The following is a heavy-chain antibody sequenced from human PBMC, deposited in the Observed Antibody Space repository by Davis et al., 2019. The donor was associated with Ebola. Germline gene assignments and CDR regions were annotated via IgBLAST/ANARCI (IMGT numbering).Heavy chain of an antibody. CDR3: AKDKYQLPTFDP. CDR2: ISSSSSYI. J-gene: IGHJ5*02. V-gene: IGHV3-21*01. D-gene: IGHD2-2*01. Sequence: PGGSLRLSCAASGFTFSSYSMNWVRQAPGKGLEWVSSISSSSSYIYYADSLKGRFTISRDNAKNSLYLQMNSLRAEDTAVYYCAKDKYQLPTFDPWGQGTLVTVSS. CDR1: GFTFSSYS.